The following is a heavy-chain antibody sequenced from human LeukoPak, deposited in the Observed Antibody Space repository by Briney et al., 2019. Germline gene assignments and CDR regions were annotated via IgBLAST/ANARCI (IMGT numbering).Heavy chain of an antibody. CDR1: GGSISNYY. CDR3: ARRGDGYPYYFDY. V-gene: IGHV4-59*08. CDR2: IFYSGST. J-gene: IGHJ4*02. D-gene: IGHD5-24*01. Sequence: PSETLSLTCTVSGGSISNYYWSWIRQTPGKGLEWIGYIFYSGSTDYNPSVKSRVTISVDTSRNQFSLKLRSVTAADMAVYYCARRGDGYPYYFDYWGQGTLVTVSS.